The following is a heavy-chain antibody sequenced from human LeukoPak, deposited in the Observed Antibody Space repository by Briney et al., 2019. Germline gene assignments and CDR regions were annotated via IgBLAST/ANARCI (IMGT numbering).Heavy chain of an antibody. V-gene: IGHV4-34*01. CDR2: INHSGST. Sequence: PSETLSLTCAVYGGSFSGYYWSWIRQPPGKGLEGIGEINHSGSTNYNPSLKSRVTISVDTSKNQFSLKLSSVTAADTAVYYCARGRWYGTKNYFDYWGQGTLVTVSS. CDR1: GGSFSGYY. J-gene: IGHJ4*02. D-gene: IGHD6-13*01. CDR3: ARGRWYGTKNYFDY.